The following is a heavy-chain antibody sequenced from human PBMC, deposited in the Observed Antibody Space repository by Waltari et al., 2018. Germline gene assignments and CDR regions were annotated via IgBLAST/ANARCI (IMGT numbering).Heavy chain of an antibody. CDR2: IYYTGST. CDR3: ARGGGGDWEWFDP. CDR1: GCSNQGFH. V-gene: IGHV4-59*01. D-gene: IGHD2-21*02. Sequence: VQPQESGPKPPKPSETLSPLCTGPGCSNQGFHWSWVRQAPGKGLDWIGYIYYTGSTNFNPSLKSRVTMSVDTSKNQFSLKLSSVTAADTAFYYCARGGGGDWEWFDPWGQGTLVTVSS. J-gene: IGHJ5*02.